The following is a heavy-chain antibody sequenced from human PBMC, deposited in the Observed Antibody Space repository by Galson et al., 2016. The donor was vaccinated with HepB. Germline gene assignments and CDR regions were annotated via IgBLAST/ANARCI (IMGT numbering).Heavy chain of an antibody. CDR2: IIPILGIA. J-gene: IGHJ2*01. Sequence: VKVSCKASGGTFSSYAISWVRQAPGQGLEWMGGIIPILGIANYAQNFQDRVIMTRDTSVSTAYLELSSLRSEDTAVYYCARGRGGGDCSSPRGAWYFDVWGRGTLVTVSS. CDR3: ARGRGGGDCSSPRGAWYFDV. D-gene: IGHD2-21*01. V-gene: IGHV1-69*10. CDR1: GGTFSSYA.